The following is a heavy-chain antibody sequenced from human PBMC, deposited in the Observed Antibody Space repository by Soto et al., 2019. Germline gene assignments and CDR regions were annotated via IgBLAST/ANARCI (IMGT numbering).Heavy chain of an antibody. CDR2: IYYSGST. J-gene: IGHJ6*03. D-gene: IGHD4-17*01. V-gene: IGHV4-59*08. Sequence: SETLSLTCAVSGGSFSGYYWSWIRQPPGKGLEWIGYIYYSGSTNYNPSLKSRVTISVDTSKNQFSLKLSSVTAADTAVYYCARAQYVYGDHDYYYYMDVWGKGTTVTVSS. CDR1: GGSFSGYY. CDR3: ARAQYVYGDHDYYYYMDV.